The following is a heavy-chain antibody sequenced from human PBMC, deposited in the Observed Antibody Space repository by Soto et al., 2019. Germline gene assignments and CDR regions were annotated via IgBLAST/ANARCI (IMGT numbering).Heavy chain of an antibody. CDR3: ANPLGLRRRAMGQRSDY. D-gene: IGHD5-18*01. CDR1: GFTFSSYG. J-gene: IGHJ4*01. Sequence: GGALRLSCAASGFTFSSYGMNWVRQAPGKGLEWVAVVSYDEITKYYADSVKGRFTISRDNSKNTVYLQMNSLRPEDKAVYYCANPLGLRRRAMGQRSDYCGQGTLDTGSS. CDR2: VSYDEITK. V-gene: IGHV3-30*18.